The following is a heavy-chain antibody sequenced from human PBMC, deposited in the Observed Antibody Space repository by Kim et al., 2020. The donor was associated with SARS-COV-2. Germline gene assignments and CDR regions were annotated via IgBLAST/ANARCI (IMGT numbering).Heavy chain of an antibody. D-gene: IGHD3-3*01. CDR2: IRSKANDHAT. CDR1: GFTFSGSA. J-gene: IGHJ4*02. V-gene: IGHV3-73*01. CDR3: ITIIGVVYK. Sequence: GESLKISCATAGFTFSGSAIHLVRQASGKGLEWVGRIRSKANDHATDYAPSVKGRFTFSRNDSQSTAYLQMNSLKTDDTAVYYCITIIGVVYKWGQGTLV.